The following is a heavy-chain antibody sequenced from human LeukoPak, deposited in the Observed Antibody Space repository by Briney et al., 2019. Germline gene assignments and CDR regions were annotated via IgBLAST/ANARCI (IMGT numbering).Heavy chain of an antibody. CDR3: AKEGPTGTETGTFDY. CDR1: GFTFSSYA. D-gene: IGHD1-1*01. CDR2: ISYDGSNK. V-gene: IGHV3-30*18. J-gene: IGHJ4*02. Sequence: GGFLRLSCAASGFTFSSYAMNWVRQAPGKGLEWVAVISYDGSNKYYADSVKGRFTISRDNSKNTLYLQMNSLRAEDTAVYYCAKEGPTGTETGTFDYWGQGTLVTVSS.